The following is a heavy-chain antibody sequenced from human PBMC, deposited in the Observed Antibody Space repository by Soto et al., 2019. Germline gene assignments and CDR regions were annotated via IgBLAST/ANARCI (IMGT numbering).Heavy chain of an antibody. D-gene: IGHD6-13*01. CDR3: ARGDSSWNTPVVSNPDTFDY. CDR2: IIPIFGTA. J-gene: IGHJ4*02. Sequence: SVKVSCKASGGTFSSYAISWVRQAPGQGLEWMGGIIPIFGTANYAQKFQGRVTITADESTSTAYMELSSLRSEDTAVYYCARGDSSWNTPVVSNPDTFDYWGQGTLVTVSS. V-gene: IGHV1-69*13. CDR1: GGTFSSYA.